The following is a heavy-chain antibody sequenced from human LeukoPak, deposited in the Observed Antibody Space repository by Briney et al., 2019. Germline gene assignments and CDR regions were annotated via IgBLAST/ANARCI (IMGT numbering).Heavy chain of an antibody. J-gene: IGHJ3*02. CDR1: GFTVSSNY. CDR2: IRSDGST. V-gene: IGHV3-53*01. CDR3: AREMYSGMYNDAFDI. D-gene: IGHD1-26*01. Sequence: GGSLRLSCTASGFTVSSNYMSWVRQAPGKGLEWVSVIRSDGSTNHADSVKGRFTISRDNSKNTLYLQMNNLRAEDTAMYYCAREMYSGMYNDAFDIWGRGTKVTVSS.